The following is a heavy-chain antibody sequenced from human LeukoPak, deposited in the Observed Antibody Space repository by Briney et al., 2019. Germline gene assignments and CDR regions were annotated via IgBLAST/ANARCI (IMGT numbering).Heavy chain of an antibody. V-gene: IGHV4-34*01. Sequence: PSGTLSLTCAVYGGSFSGYYWSWIRQPPGKGLEWIGEINHSGSTNYNPSLKSRVTISVDTSKNQFSLKLSSVTAADTAVYYCARGSWFAPGGQGTLVTVSS. CDR2: INHSGST. J-gene: IGHJ5*02. CDR3: ARGSWFAP. CDR1: GGSFSGYY.